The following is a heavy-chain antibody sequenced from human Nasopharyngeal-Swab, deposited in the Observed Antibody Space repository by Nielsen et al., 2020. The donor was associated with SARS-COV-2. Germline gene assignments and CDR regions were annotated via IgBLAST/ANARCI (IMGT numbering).Heavy chain of an antibody. Sequence: GESLKISCAASGFTFSSYGMHWVRQAPGKGLEWVSGISGGGDSTHYADSVKGRFTISRDNSMKTLYLQMNSLRAEDTAVYHCAKANTRDFDYWGQGTLVTVSS. CDR1: GFTFSSYG. CDR2: ISGGGDST. CDR3: AKANTRDFDY. V-gene: IGHV3-23*01. J-gene: IGHJ4*02.